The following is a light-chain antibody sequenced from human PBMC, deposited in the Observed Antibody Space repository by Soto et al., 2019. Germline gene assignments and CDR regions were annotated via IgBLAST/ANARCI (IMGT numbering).Light chain of an antibody. Sequence: AIRMTQSPSSLSASAGDRVAIACRASQDVGRYLAWYQQKPGQAPKLLIYGASTLQSGVPSRFSGGGSGTDFTLTTSCLQSEDFATYSCQHHKNHPWTFGQGTKVEIK. CDR3: QHHKNHPWT. CDR2: GAS. V-gene: IGKV1-8*01. J-gene: IGKJ1*01. CDR1: QDVGRY.